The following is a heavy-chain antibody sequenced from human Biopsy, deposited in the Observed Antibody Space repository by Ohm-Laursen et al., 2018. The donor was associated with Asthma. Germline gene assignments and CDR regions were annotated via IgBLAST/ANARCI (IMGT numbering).Heavy chain of an antibody. D-gene: IGHD4-23*01. J-gene: IGHJ3*02. CDR2: ISGSGGST. CDR1: GFTFSSYA. Sequence: SLRLSCAASGFTFSSYAMSWVRQAPGKGLEWVSGISGSGGSTYYADSVKGRFTISRDNSKNTLYLQVSSLRAEDTAVYYCARAYGGSFFSGSFDIWGQGTMVTVSS. CDR3: ARAYGGSFFSGSFDI. V-gene: IGHV3-23*01.